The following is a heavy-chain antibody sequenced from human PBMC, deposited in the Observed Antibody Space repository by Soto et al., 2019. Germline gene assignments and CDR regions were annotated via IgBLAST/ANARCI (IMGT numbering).Heavy chain of an antibody. CDR3: AKDLYSYGQFMYAFDI. CDR2: ISGSGGST. J-gene: IGHJ3*02. V-gene: IGHV3-23*01. D-gene: IGHD5-18*01. Sequence: GGSLRLSCAASGFTFSSYAMSWVRQAPGKGLEWVSAISGSGGSTYYADSVKGRFTISRDNSKNTLYLQMNSLRAEDTAVYYCAKDLYSYGQFMYAFDIWGQGTMVTVSS. CDR1: GFTFSSYA.